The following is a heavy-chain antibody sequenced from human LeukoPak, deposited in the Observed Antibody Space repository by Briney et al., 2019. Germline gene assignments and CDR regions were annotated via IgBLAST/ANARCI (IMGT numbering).Heavy chain of an antibody. J-gene: IGHJ6*03. CDR3: ARVRSTYYDFWSGYLNYYYYYMDV. V-gene: IGHV1-69*10. CDR1: GGTFSSYA. Sequence: GASVKVSCKASGGTFSSYAISWVRQAPGQGLEWMGGIIPFLGTANYAQKFQGRVTITRNTSISTAYMELSSLRSEDTAVYYCARVRSTYYDFWSGYLNYYYYYMDVWGKGTTVTVSS. CDR2: IIPFLGTA. D-gene: IGHD3-3*01.